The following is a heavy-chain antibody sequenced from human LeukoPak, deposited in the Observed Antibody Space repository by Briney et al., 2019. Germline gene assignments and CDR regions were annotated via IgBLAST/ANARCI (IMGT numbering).Heavy chain of an antibody. CDR3: ARGVTNDY. V-gene: IGHV3-53*01. Sequence: GGSLRLSCAASGFTFSSYAMSWVRQAPGKGLEWVSVIYSGGSTYYADSVKGRFTISRDNSKDTLYLQMNSLRAEDTAVYYCARGVTNDYWGQGTLVTVSS. J-gene: IGHJ4*02. CDR2: IYSGGST. D-gene: IGHD4-17*01. CDR1: GFTFSSYA.